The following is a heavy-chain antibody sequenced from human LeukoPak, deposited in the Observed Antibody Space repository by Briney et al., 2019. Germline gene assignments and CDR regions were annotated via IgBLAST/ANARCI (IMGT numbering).Heavy chain of an antibody. CDR3: AREWDEYSSSSADDYMDV. Sequence: SETLSLTCTVSGGSISSSDYYWGWIRQPPGKGLEWIGSIYYSGSTYYNPSLKSRVTISVDTSKNQFSLKLYSVTAADTAEYYCAREWDEYSSSSADDYMDVWGKGTTVTVSS. CDR1: GGSISSSDYY. D-gene: IGHD6-6*01. J-gene: IGHJ6*03. CDR2: IYYSGST. V-gene: IGHV4-39*07.